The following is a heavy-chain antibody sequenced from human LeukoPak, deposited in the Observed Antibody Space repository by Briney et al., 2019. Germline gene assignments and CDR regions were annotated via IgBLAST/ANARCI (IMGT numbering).Heavy chain of an antibody. Sequence: WGSLRLSCAASGFTFSSYAMSWVRQAPGKGLEWVSAISGSGGSTYYADSVKGRFTISRDNSKNTMYLQMNSLRAEDTAVYNCAKGNYYDSSGYSLDYWGQGTLVTVSS. CDR2: ISGSGGST. D-gene: IGHD3-22*01. CDR3: AKGNYYDSSGYSLDY. V-gene: IGHV3-23*01. CDR1: GFTFSSYA. J-gene: IGHJ4*02.